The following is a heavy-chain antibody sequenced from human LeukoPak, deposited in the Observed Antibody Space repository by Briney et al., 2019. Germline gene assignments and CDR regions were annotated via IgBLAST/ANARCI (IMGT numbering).Heavy chain of an antibody. V-gene: IGHV3-23*01. Sequence: GGSLRLSCAASGFTFSSYAMSWVRQAPGKGLEWVSAISGSGDSTYYADSVKGRFTISRDNSKNTLYLQMNSLRAEDTAVYYCAKDDPPYCSGGSCYSYWGQGTLVTVSS. D-gene: IGHD2-15*01. CDR3: AKDDPPYCSGGSCYSY. CDR1: GFTFSSYA. CDR2: ISGSGDST. J-gene: IGHJ4*02.